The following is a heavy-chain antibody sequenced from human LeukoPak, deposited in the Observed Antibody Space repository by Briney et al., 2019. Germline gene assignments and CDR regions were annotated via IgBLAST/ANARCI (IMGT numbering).Heavy chain of an antibody. D-gene: IGHD2-15*01. CDR1: GYTFSVYY. Sequence: ASVKVSCKASGYTFSVYYIHWLRQAPGQGLEWLGWINPNNGGTLYSQKFQGGVTMSRDTSTSTVYMELSSLRSDDMAVYYCARDSPYCTGGSCNSALDYWGQGTLVSVSS. CDR2: INPNNGGT. CDR3: ARDSPYCTGGSCNSALDY. J-gene: IGHJ4*02. V-gene: IGHV1-2*02.